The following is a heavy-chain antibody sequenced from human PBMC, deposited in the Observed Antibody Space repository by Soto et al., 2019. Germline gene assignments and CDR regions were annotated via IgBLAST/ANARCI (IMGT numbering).Heavy chain of an antibody. CDR3: AKDAVYNDGLWLMDH. Sequence: EVQLLESGGGLVQPGGSLRLSCAASGFTLSTYAMTWVRQAPGKGLECVSGIVGSGDEIHYADSVKGRFTISKDNSKNTLYLQMNSLRADDTAVYNCAKDAVYNDGLWLMDHWGQGTLVTVSS. J-gene: IGHJ4*02. D-gene: IGHD2-21*01. CDR1: GFTLSTYA. CDR2: IVGSGDEI. V-gene: IGHV3-23*01.